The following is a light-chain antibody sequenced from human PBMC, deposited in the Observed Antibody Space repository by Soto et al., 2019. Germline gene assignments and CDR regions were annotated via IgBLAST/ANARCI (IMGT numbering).Light chain of an antibody. CDR2: DAS. CDR3: QHYGSSGT. Sequence: EIVMTQSPGTLSVSPGERATLSCRASQSVSSNLAWYQPKPGQAPSLLISDASTRATGIPARFSGSGSGTDFTLTTRRLEPEDFAVYYCQHYGSSGTFGQGTKVDIK. CDR1: QSVSSN. J-gene: IGKJ1*01. V-gene: IGKV3-20*01.